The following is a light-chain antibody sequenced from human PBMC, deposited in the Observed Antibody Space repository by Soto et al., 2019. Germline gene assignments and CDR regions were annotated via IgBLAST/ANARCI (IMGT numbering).Light chain of an antibody. Sequence: EIVLTQSPVSLSLSPGERATLSCRASQSINRYLAWYQQKPGQAPRLFIYDASNWATGIPARFSGSGSGTGFSLTISSLGPEDFAVYYCQQRNEWPLTFGQGTRLESK. CDR3: QQRNEWPLT. CDR1: QSINRY. CDR2: DAS. J-gene: IGKJ5*01. V-gene: IGKV3-11*01.